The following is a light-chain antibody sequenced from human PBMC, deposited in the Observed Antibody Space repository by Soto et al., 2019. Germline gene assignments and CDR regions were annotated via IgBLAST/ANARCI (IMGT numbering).Light chain of an antibody. Sequence: EIVLTQSPGTLSLSPGERATLSCRASQSININYLAWYQQKPGQGPRLLMYGASSRATGIPDRFSGSGSGTDFSLAISSLEPEDFAVCYCQQYDSSPRTFGQGTKVEIK. CDR2: GAS. V-gene: IGKV3-20*01. CDR3: QQYDSSPRT. CDR1: QSININY. J-gene: IGKJ1*01.